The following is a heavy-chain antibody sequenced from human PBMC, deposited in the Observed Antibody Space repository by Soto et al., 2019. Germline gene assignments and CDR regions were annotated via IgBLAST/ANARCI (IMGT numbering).Heavy chain of an antibody. CDR3: ASLWFGEGGGMDV. CDR1: GGSISSGDYY. J-gene: IGHJ6*02. D-gene: IGHD3-10*01. CDR2: IYYSGIT. Sequence: SETLSLTCTVSGGSISSGDYYWSWIRQPPGKGLEWIGYIYYSGITYYNPSLKSRVTISVDTSKNQFSLKLSSVTAADTAVYYCASLWFGEGGGMDVWGQGTTVTVSS. V-gene: IGHV4-30-4*01.